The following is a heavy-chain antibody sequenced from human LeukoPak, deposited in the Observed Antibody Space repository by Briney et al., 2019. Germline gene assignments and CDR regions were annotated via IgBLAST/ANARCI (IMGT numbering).Heavy chain of an antibody. CDR2: IYYSGST. D-gene: IGHD1-26*01. Sequence: SETLSLTCTVSGGSISSYYWSWIRQPPGKGLEWIGYIYYSGSTNYNPSLKSRVTISVDTSKNQFSLKLSSVTAADTAVYYCARDLGGRIVGATHAFDIWGQGTMVTVSS. CDR3: ARDLGGRIVGATHAFDI. CDR1: GGSISSYY. J-gene: IGHJ3*02. V-gene: IGHV4-59*01.